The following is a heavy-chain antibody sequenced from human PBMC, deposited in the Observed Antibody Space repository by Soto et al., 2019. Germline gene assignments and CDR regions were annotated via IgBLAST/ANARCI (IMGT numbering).Heavy chain of an antibody. CDR3: ARYSSNWFQTEGMDV. Sequence: PSETLSLTCTVSGGSISSYSLSWIRQPPGKGLEWIGYIYYSGSTNYNPSLESRVTMSVDTSKKQFSLKLTYVTAADTAVYYCARYSSNWFQTEGMDVWGLGTTVTVSS. CDR2: IYYSGST. V-gene: IGHV4-59*12. CDR1: GGSISSYS. J-gene: IGHJ6*02. D-gene: IGHD6-13*01.